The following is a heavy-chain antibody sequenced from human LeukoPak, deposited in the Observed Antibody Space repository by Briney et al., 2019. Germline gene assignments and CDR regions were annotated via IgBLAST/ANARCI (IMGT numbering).Heavy chain of an antibody. J-gene: IGHJ4*02. CDR2: IYDSGST. CDR3: AGMRITTPTVRTLDY. Sequence: SETLSLTCTVSGASLNSYYWTWIRQPPGKGLEWIGYIYDSGSTNYNPSLKSRVTLSLDTPKNQFSLKLSSVTAADTAVYYCAGMRITTPTVRTLDYWGQGTLVTVSS. V-gene: IGHV4-59*01. D-gene: IGHD1-14*01. CDR1: GASLNSYY.